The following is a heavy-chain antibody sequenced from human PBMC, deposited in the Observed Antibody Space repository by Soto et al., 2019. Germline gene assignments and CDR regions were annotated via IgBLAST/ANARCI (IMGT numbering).Heavy chain of an antibody. CDR3: ARDFKYSSPSGY. Sequence: GGSLRLSCAASGFTFSSYAMHWVRQAPGKGLEWVAVISYDGSNKYYADSVKGRFTISRDNSKNTLYLQMNSLRAEDTAVYYCARDFKYSSPSGYWGQGTLVTVSS. J-gene: IGHJ4*02. CDR2: ISYDGSNK. V-gene: IGHV3-30-3*01. CDR1: GFTFSSYA. D-gene: IGHD6-6*01.